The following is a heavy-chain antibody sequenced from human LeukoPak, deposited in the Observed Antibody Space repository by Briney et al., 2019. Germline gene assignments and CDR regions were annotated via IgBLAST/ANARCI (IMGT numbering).Heavy chain of an antibody. CDR3: ARGPTRAIGFDI. CDR2: INPNSGGT. J-gene: IGHJ3*02. Sequence: ASVKVSCKASGYTFTGYYMHWVRQAPGQGLEWMGWINPNSGGTNYAQNFQGRVTMTRDTSISTAYMELSRLRSDDTAVYYCARGPTRAIGFDIWGQGTTVTVS. CDR1: GYTFTGYY. V-gene: IGHV1-2*02.